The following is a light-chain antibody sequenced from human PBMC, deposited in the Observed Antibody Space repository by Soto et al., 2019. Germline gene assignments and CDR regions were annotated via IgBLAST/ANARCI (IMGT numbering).Light chain of an antibody. V-gene: IGKV3-15*01. CDR2: NAS. Sequence: EIVMTQSPSTLSVSPGERATLSCKASQSVGSSLAWYQQKPGQTPRLLIFNASTRASGIPTRFSGSGSGADFSLAISGLQSEYFAFYYCQQYNVCWTFGQGTKVE. CDR1: QSVGSS. J-gene: IGKJ1*01. CDR3: QQYNVCWT.